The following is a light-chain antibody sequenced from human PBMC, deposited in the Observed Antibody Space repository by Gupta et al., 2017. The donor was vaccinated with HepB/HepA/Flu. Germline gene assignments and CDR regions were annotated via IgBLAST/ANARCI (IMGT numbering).Light chain of an antibody. CDR1: NLGDKY. V-gene: IGLV3-1*01. J-gene: IGLJ2*01. CDR2: HDY. CDR3: QAWDTNTSV. Sequence: SYELTQPPSVSVSPGQTASITCSGDNLGDKYAFWFQQKPGQSPVLVIYHDYKRPSGIPGRFSGANSGNTATLTIGGTQAVDDADYYCQAWDTNTSVFGGGTKLTVL.